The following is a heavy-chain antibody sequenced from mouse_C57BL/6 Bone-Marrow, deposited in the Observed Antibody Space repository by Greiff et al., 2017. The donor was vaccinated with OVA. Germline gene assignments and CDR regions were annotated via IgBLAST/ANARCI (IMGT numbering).Heavy chain of an antibody. J-gene: IGHJ3*01. Sequence: QVQLQQPGAELVKPGASVKMSCKASGYTFTSYWITWVKQRPGQGLEWIGDLYPGSGSTNYNEKFKSKATLTVDTSSSTAYMQLSSLTSEDSAVYYCARPLYDGYYVGFAYWGQGTLVTVSA. CDR2: LYPGSGST. V-gene: IGHV1-55*01. CDR1: GYTFTSYW. CDR3: ARPLYDGYYVGFAY. D-gene: IGHD2-3*01.